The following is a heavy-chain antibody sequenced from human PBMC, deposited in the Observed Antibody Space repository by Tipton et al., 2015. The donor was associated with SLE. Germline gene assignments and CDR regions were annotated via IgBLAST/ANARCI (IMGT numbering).Heavy chain of an antibody. Sequence: TLSLTCTVSGGSISSYYWGWIRQPPGKGLEWIGSIYYSGSTYYNPSLKSRVTISVDTSKNQFSLKLSSVTAADTAVYYCARDGGLLWFGDRRYSFDYWGQGTLVTVSS. D-gene: IGHD3-10*01. CDR3: ARDGGLLWFGDRRYSFDY. J-gene: IGHJ4*02. CDR2: IYYSGST. CDR1: GGSISSYY. V-gene: IGHV4-39*07.